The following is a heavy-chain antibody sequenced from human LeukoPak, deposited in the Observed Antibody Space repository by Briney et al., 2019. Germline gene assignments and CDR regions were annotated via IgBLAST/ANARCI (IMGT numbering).Heavy chain of an antibody. J-gene: IGHJ4*02. CDR3: AMSIVVVPAAYYFDY. D-gene: IGHD2-2*01. CDR1: GYTFTSYG. CDR2: IGAYNGNT. Sequence: ASVKVSCKASGYTFTSYGISWVRQAPGQGLEWMGWIGAYNGNTNYAQKLQGRVTMTTDTSTSTAYMELRSLRSDDTAVYYCAMSIVVVPAAYYFDYWGQGTLVTVSS. V-gene: IGHV1-18*01.